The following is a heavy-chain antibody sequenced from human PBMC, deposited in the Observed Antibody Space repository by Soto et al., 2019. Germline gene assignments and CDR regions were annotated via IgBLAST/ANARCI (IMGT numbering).Heavy chain of an antibody. J-gene: IGHJ3*02. V-gene: IGHV3-74*01. CDR2: INSDGSST. CDR1: GFTFSSYW. CDR3: ARVASRRPIAVAGNAFDI. Sequence: PGGSLRLSCAASGFTFSSYWMHWVRQAPGKGLVWVSRINSDGSSTSYADSVKGRFTISRDNAKNTLYLQMNSLRAEDTAVYYCARVASRRPIAVAGNAFDIWGQGTMVTVSS. D-gene: IGHD6-19*01.